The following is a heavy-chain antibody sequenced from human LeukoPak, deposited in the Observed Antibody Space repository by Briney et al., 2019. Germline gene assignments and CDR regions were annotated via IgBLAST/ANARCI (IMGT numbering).Heavy chain of an antibody. CDR3: AKSGDGLDY. J-gene: IGHJ4*02. CDR2: ISYDGSNK. D-gene: IGHD2-21*01. V-gene: IGHV3-30*18. Sequence: GGSLRLSCAASGFTFSSYGMHWVRQAPGKGLEWVAVISYDGSNKYYAGSVKGRFTISRDNSKNTLYLQMNSLRAEDTAVYYCAKSGDGLDYWGQGTLVTVSS. CDR1: GFTFSSYG.